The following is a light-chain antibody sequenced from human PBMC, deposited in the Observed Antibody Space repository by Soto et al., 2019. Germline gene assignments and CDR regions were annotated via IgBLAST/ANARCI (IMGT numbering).Light chain of an antibody. V-gene: IGKV1-33*01. CDR3: QHYDNLPPFT. J-gene: IGKJ3*01. CDR2: GAS. Sequence: DIQMTQSPSSLSASVGDRVTITCQASQDIRKYLNWYQQKPVRAPKLLIYGASNLETGVPSRFSGSGYGTDFIFTISSLQPEDIATYYCQHYDNLPPFTFGPGTKVAIK. CDR1: QDIRKY.